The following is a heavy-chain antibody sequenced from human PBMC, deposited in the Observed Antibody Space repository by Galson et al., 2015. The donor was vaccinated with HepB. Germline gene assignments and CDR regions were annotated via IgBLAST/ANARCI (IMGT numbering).Heavy chain of an antibody. Sequence: SLRLSCAASGFRFRDYALNWVRQAPGKGLEWVSSIGGTGNITYYADSVKGRFTISRDNSKNILSLQMNNLRVEDTALYYCAKAGNLQVPGIGVSWGQGTLVTVSS. CDR3: AKAGNLQVPGIGVS. J-gene: IGHJ5*02. V-gene: IGHV3-23*01. CDR2: IGGTGNIT. CDR1: GFRFRDYA. D-gene: IGHD6-19*01.